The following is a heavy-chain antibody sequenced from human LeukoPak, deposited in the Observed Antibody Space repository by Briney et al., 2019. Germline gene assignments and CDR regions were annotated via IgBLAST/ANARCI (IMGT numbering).Heavy chain of an antibody. CDR3: ARNPPGIVGAPTHYCYYMDV. CDR2: INLDGSQK. D-gene: IGHD1-26*01. J-gene: IGHJ6*03. CDR1: GFTFSSFA. Sequence: PGGSLRLSCVPSGFTFSSFAMTWVRQAPGKGLEWVANINLDGSQKYYVDSLKGRFTISRDNAKNSLYLQMNSLTAEDTAVYYCARNPPGIVGAPTHYCYYMDVWGRGTTVTISS. V-gene: IGHV3-7*01.